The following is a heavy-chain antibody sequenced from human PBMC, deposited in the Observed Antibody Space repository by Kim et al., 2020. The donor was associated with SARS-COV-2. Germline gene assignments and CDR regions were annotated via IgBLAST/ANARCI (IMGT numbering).Heavy chain of an antibody. J-gene: IGHJ4*02. V-gene: IGHV3-33*05. Sequence: GGSLRLSCAASGFTFSSYGMHWVRQAPGKGLEWVAVISYDGSNKYYADSVKGRFTISRDNSKNTLYLQMNSLRAEDTAVYYCESVRGYYGSGSWDDYWGQGTLVTVSS. D-gene: IGHD3-10*01. CDR3: ESVRGYYGSGSWDDY. CDR2: ISYDGSNK. CDR1: GFTFSSYG.